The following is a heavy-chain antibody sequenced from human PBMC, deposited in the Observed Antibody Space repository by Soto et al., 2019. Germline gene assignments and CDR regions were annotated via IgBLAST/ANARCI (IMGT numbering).Heavy chain of an antibody. Sequence: QVQLVESGGGVVQPGRSLRLSCAASGFPFSSYGMHWVRQAPGKGLDWVALISYDGSNKYYADSVKGRFTISRDNSKHTLYLEMISLRVEDTAVYYCAGGHYYFDYCGQGTLVSVSS. J-gene: IGHJ4*02. V-gene: IGHV3-30*03. CDR1: GFPFSSYG. CDR3: AGGHYYFDY. D-gene: IGHD2-15*01. CDR2: ISYDGSNK.